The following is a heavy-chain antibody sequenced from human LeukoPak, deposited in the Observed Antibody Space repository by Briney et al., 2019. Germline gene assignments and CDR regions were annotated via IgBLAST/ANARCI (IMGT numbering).Heavy chain of an antibody. CDR1: GGSISSSNYY. CDR3: ARATRRGDFDY. V-gene: IGHV4-39*07. J-gene: IGHJ4*02. D-gene: IGHD1-1*01. CDR2: IYYSGSS. Sequence: PSETLSLTCTVSGGSISSSNYYWGWIRQPPGKGLEWIATIYYSGSSYYNPSLKSRVTISVDTSKNQFSLKLSSVTAADTAVYYCARATRRGDFDYWGQGTLVTVSS.